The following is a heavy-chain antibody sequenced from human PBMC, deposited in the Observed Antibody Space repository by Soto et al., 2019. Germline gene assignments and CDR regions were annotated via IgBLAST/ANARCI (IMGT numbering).Heavy chain of an antibody. Sequence: GYLRVSWAACGLRFCSYALSRVRQAPGKGLEWVSTISGSDGKTFYADSVKGRFSISRDTSQSKLYLQMNSLRADDTAMYYCARWSYLDYWGQGTRVTVSS. J-gene: IGHJ4*02. D-gene: IGHD3-3*01. CDR1: GLRFCSYA. CDR2: ISGSDGKT. V-gene: IGHV3-23*01. CDR3: ARWSYLDY.